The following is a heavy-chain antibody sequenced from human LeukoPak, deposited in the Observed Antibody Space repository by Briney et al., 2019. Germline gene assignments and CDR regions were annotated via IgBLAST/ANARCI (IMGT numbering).Heavy chain of an antibody. CDR3: ARGGWNKFDY. J-gene: IGHJ4*02. D-gene: IGHD3-22*01. CDR1: GGSISSYY. Sequence: SETLSLTCTVSGGSISSYYWSWIRQPPGKGLEWIGFIFYSGTTNYNPSLKSRVTISVDTSKNQFSPKLSSVAAADTAVYYCARGGWNKFDYWGQGTLVTVSS. CDR2: IFYSGTT. V-gene: IGHV4-59*01.